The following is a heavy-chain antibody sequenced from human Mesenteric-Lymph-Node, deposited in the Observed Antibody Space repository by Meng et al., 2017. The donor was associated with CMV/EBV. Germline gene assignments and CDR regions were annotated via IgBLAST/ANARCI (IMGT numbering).Heavy chain of an antibody. CDR1: GDSISSDGYY. CDR2: IYYSGST. Sequence: SETLSLTCTVSGDSISSDGYYWSWIRQHPGKGLEFIGYIYYSGSTYYNPSLKSRVTISTDTSKNQFSLKLSSVTAADTAVYYCARQVTVAGRGWFDPWGQGTLVTVSS. V-gene: IGHV4-31*03. CDR3: ARQVTVAGRGWFDP. D-gene: IGHD6-19*01. J-gene: IGHJ5*02.